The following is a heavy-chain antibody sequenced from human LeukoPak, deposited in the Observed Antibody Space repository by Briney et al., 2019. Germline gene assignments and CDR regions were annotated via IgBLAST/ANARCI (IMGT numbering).Heavy chain of an antibody. D-gene: IGHD1-26*01. CDR3: QRVAADGVGILDY. CDR2: INHSGST. Sequence: PSETLSLTCTVSGGSFTVYYWTWIRQSPGKGLEWLGEINHSGSTKYNPSLTSRASISVDTSKNQFSLRLTSVTAADTADCARQRVAADGVGILDYWGLGALVTVSS. J-gene: IGHJ4*02. V-gene: IGHV4-34*01. CDR1: GGSFTVYY.